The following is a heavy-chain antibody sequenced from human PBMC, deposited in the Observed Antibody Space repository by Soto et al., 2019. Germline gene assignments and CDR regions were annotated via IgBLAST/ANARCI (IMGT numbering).Heavy chain of an antibody. V-gene: IGHV3-23*01. J-gene: IGHJ4*02. D-gene: IGHD6-19*01. CDR3: AKGSSGWYERFDY. CDR2: ISGSGGST. Sequence: EVQLLESGGGLVQPGGSLRLSCAASGFTFSSYAMSWVRQAPGKGLEWVSAISGSGGSTYHADSVKGRFTISRDNSKTTLYLQMNSLRAEDTAVYYCAKGSSGWYERFDYWGQGTLVTVSS. CDR1: GFTFSSYA.